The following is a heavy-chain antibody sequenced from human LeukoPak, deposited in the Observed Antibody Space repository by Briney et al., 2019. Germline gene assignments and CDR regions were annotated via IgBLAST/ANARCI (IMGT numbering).Heavy chain of an antibody. Sequence: SGGSLRLSCAASGFTFSSYWMSWVRQAPGKGLEWVANIKQDGSEKYYVDSVKGRFTISRDNAKNTLYLQMNSLRAEDTAVYYCARITEWLLDAFDIWGQGTMVTVSS. CDR3: ARITEWLLDAFDI. CDR1: GFTFSSYW. V-gene: IGHV3-7*01. J-gene: IGHJ3*02. CDR2: IKQDGSEK. D-gene: IGHD6-19*01.